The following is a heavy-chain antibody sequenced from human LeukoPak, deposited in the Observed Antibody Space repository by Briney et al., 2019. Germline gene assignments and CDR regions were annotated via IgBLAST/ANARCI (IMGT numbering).Heavy chain of an antibody. CDR2: ISYDGSNK. CDR3: AKDLGPYYYDSSGYPED. V-gene: IGHV3-30*04. D-gene: IGHD3-22*01. CDR1: GFTFSSYA. Sequence: GRSLRLSCAASGFTFSSYAMHWVRQAPGKGLEWVAVISYDGSNKYYADSVKGRFTISRDNSKNTLYLQMNSLRAEDTAVYYCAKDLGPYYYDSSGYPEDWGQGTLVTVSS. J-gene: IGHJ4*02.